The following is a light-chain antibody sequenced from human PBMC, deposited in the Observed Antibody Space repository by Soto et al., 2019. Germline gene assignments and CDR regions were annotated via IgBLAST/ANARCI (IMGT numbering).Light chain of an antibody. CDR1: QDINNY. J-gene: IGKJ5*01. V-gene: IGKV1-33*01. CDR3: QQYDNLLPGST. Sequence: DIQMTQSPSSLSASVGDRVTITCQASQDINNYLNWYQQKPGKAPELLIYDASNLETGVPSRFSVSGSGTDFTFTISSLQPEDIATYYCQQYDNLLPGSTFGQGTRLEMK. CDR2: DAS.